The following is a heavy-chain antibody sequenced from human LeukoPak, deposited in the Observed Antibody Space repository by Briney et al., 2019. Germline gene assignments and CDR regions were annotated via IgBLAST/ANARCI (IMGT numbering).Heavy chain of an antibody. Sequence: SETLSLSCAVYGGSFSGYYWSWIRQPPGKGLEWIGEINHSGSTNYNPSLKSRVTISVDTSKNQFSLNLSSVTVADTAVYYCARGPRHSTTWYANYWGQGTLVTVSS. D-gene: IGHD6-13*01. CDR3: ARGPRHSTTWYANY. CDR2: INHSGST. CDR1: GGSFSGYY. V-gene: IGHV4-34*01. J-gene: IGHJ4*02.